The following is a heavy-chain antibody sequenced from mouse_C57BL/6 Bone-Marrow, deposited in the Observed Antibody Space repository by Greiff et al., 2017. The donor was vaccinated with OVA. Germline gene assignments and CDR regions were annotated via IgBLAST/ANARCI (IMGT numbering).Heavy chain of an antibody. Sequence: DVMLVESGGGLVKPGGSLKLSCAASGFTFSSYTMSWVRQTPEKRLEWVATISGGGGNTYYPDSVKGRFTISRDNAKNTLYLQMSSLRSEDTALYYCARGVVYGSSSFDYWGQGTTLTVSS. J-gene: IGHJ2*01. CDR3: ARGVVYGSSSFDY. CDR2: ISGGGGNT. CDR1: GFTFSSYT. D-gene: IGHD1-1*01. V-gene: IGHV5-9*01.